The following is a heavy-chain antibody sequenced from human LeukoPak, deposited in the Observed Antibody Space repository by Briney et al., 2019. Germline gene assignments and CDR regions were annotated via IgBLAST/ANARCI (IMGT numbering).Heavy chain of an antibody. J-gene: IGHJ4*02. D-gene: IGHD3-10*01. CDR1: GLTVSRNY. CDR3: ARVGGH. Sequence: PGGSLSLSCAASGLTVSRNYMSWVRQAPGKGLESVSVIYSGGSTYYADSVRGRFTISRDNAKNTLYLQMNSLRVEDTAVYYCARVGGHWGQGTLVTVSS. CDR2: IYSGGST. V-gene: IGHV3-53*01.